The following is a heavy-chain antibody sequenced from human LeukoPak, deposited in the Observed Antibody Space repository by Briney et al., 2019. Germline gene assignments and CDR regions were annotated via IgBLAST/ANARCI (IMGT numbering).Heavy chain of an antibody. V-gene: IGHV3-74*01. Sequence: GSLRLSCAASGFTLSSYWMHWVRQAPGKGLVWVSRINSDGSNTAYADSVKGRFTISRDNAKNTLYLQMNSLRAEDTAVYYCARAQTPYSSSSGADYWGQGTLVTVSS. D-gene: IGHD6-6*01. CDR1: GFTLSSYW. CDR3: ARAQTPYSSSSGADY. CDR2: INSDGSNT. J-gene: IGHJ4*02.